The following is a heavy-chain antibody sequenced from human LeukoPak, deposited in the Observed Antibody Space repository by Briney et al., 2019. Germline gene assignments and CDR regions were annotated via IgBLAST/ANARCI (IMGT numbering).Heavy chain of an antibody. CDR1: GFTFSSYE. CDR3: AELGITMIGGV. D-gene: IGHD3-10*02. V-gene: IGHV3-48*03. Sequence: GGSLRLSCAASGFTFSSYERNWVRQAPGKGLEWVSYISSSGSTIYYADSVKGRFTISRDNAKNSLYLQMNSLRAEDTAVYYCAELGITMIGGVWGKGTTVTISS. J-gene: IGHJ6*04. CDR2: ISSSGSTI.